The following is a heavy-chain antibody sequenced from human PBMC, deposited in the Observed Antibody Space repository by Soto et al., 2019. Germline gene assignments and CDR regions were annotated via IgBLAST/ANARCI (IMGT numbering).Heavy chain of an antibody. V-gene: IGHV4-4*02. Sequence: SETLSLTCAVSGGSISSSNWWSWVRQPPGKGLEWIGEIYHNGGAHYNSSLKSRVTISVDTAHNQVSLRMRSLTAADTAVYYCGRVVEGATRHTDPDSWGQGILVTVSS. D-gene: IGHD2-21*01. CDR2: IYHNGGA. CDR1: GGSISSSNW. J-gene: IGHJ5*01. CDR3: GRVVEGATRHTDPDS.